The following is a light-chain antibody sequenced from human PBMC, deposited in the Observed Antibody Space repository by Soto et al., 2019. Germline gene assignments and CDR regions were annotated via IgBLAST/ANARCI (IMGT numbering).Light chain of an antibody. Sequence: DIQMTQLPSSLSASVGDRVTITCQASEGINTYLSWYQQQPGRAPKVLISEASNVEAGVPSRFSGSGSGTDFTFTISSLQPDDIGTYYCQQYEDLPRTFGQGTRLEIK. CDR2: EAS. V-gene: IGKV1-33*01. J-gene: IGKJ5*01. CDR3: QQYEDLPRT. CDR1: EGINTY.